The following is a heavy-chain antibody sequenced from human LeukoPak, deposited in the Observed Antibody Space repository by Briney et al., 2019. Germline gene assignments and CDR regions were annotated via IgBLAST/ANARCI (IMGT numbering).Heavy chain of an antibody. V-gene: IGHV4-59*01. CDR3: ARGGGGRYCSSTSCSTQTNNWFDP. J-gene: IGHJ5*02. Sequence: PSETLSLTCTVSGRSISSYYWSWIRQPPGKGLEWIGYIYYSGSTNYNPSLKSRVTISVDTSKNQFSLKLSSVTAADTAVYYCARGGGGRYCSSTSCSTQTNNWFDPWGQGTLVTVSS. CDR1: GRSISSYY. D-gene: IGHD2-2*01. CDR2: IYYSGST.